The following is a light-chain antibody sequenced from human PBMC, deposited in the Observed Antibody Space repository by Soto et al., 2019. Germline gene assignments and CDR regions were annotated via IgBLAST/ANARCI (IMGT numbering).Light chain of an antibody. CDR3: GTWDNGLTAWV. V-gene: IGLV1-51*02. CDR1: SSNIGDNY. CDR2: EDY. J-gene: IGLJ3*02. Sequence: QSVLTQPPSVSAAPGQKVTISCTGSSSNIGDNYVSWYQQLPGTAPKLLISEDYNRPSGIPDRFSGSKSGTSAALGITGLQTWDEGDYFCGTWDNGLTAWVFGGGTQLTVL.